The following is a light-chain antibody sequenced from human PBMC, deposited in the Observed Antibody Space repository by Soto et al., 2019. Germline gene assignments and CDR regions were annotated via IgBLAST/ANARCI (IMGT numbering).Light chain of an antibody. Sequence: VWTQSPGTLSLSPGERATLSCGASQTVRNNYLAWYQQKPGQAPRLLIYDASSRATGIPDRFSGGGSGTEFTLTISSLQSEDFAVYYCQQYNNWPITFGQGTRLEIK. CDR1: QTVRNNY. CDR3: QQYNNWPIT. V-gene: IGKV3D-20*02. CDR2: DAS. J-gene: IGKJ5*01.